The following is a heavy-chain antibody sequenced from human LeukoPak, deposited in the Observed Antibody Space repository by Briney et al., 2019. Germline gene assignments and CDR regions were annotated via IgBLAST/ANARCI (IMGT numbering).Heavy chain of an antibody. CDR3: SCQYSTTWNH. Sequence: PGGSLRLSCAASGFTFSGYWMHWVRQAPGKGLEWVASIKPDGSEKHYVDSVKGRFTISRDNAKNSLYLQMNSLRAEDTAVYYCSCQYSTTWNHWGRGTLVTVSS. CDR2: IKPDGSEK. CDR1: GFTFSGYW. V-gene: IGHV3-7*05. J-gene: IGHJ5*02. D-gene: IGHD6-6*01.